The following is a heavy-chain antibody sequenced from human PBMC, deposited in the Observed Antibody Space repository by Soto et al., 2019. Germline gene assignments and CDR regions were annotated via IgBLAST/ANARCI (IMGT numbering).Heavy chain of an antibody. CDR2: IYTSGIT. CDR1: GGSISSYC. CDR3: ARDGGSGAARTHYYYYGMSDV. V-gene: IGHV4-4*07. J-gene: IGHJ6*04. Sequence: SETLSLTCTVSGGSISSYCWSWIREPAGKGLEWIGRIYTSGITNYNPSLKSRVTMSVETSKNQFSLKLSSVTAADTAVYYCARDGGSGAARTHYYYYGMSDVWGKGTT. D-gene: IGHD6-6*01.